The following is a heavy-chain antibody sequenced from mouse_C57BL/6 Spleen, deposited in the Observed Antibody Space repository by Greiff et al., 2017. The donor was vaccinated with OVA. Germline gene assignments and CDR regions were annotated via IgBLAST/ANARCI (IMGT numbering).Heavy chain of an antibody. CDR1: GFTFSSYG. CDR2: ISSGGSYT. CDR3: ARPGLLRTGYFDV. Sequence: EVMLVESGGDLVKPGGSLKLSCAASGFTFSSYGMSWVRQTPDKRLEWVATISSGGSYTYYPDSVKGRFTISRDNAKNTLYLQMSSLKSEDTAMYYCARPGLLRTGYFDVWGTGTTVTVSS. J-gene: IGHJ1*03. V-gene: IGHV5-6*02. D-gene: IGHD1-1*01.